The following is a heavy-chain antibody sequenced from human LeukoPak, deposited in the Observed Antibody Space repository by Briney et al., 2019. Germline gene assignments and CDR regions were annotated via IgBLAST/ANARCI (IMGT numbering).Heavy chain of an antibody. J-gene: IGHJ2*01. D-gene: IGHD3-10*01. V-gene: IGHV5-51*01. Sequence: PGASLQISCKGSGYIFTRYWIGWVRQLPGKGLERMGIIYPGDSDTRYSPSFQGQVTISADKSINTAYLQWSSLKASDTAMYYCARGMVRGVTTNWYFDLWGRGTLVTVSS. CDR3: ARGMVRGVTTNWYFDL. CDR1: GYIFTRYW. CDR2: IYPGDSDT.